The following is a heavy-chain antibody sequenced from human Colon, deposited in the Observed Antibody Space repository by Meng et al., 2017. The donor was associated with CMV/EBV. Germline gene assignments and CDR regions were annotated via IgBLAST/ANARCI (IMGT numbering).Heavy chain of an antibody. CDR3: ARDSWELPLND. V-gene: IGHV4-38-2*02. CDR2: IYHSGST. CDR1: GYSISSGYY. J-gene: IGHJ4*02. Sequence: GSLRLSCTVSGYSISSGYYWGWIRQPPGKGLEWIGSIYHSGSTYYNPSLKSRVTISVDTSKNQFSLKLSSVTAADTAVYYCARDSWELPLNDWGQGTLVTVSS. D-gene: IGHD1-26*01.